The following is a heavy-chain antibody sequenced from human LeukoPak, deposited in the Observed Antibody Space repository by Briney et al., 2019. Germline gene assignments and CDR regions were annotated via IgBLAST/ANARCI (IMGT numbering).Heavy chain of an antibody. J-gene: IGHJ5*02. CDR1: GYTLTELS. D-gene: IGHD2-8*01. Sequence: ASVKVSCKVSGYTLTELSMHWVRQAPGKGLEWMGGFDPEDGETIYAQKFRDRVTMTTDTSTTTAYMEVRSLRSDDTAVYYCVREKNGWFDPWGQGTLVTVSS. V-gene: IGHV1-24*01. CDR2: FDPEDGET. CDR3: VREKNGWFDP.